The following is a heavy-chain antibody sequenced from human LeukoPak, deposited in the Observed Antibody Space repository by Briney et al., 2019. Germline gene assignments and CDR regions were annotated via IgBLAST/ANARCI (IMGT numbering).Heavy chain of an antibody. CDR3: ASLRGIVGATQFDY. V-gene: IGHV4-34*01. Sequence: SETLSLTCAVYGGSFSGYYWSWIPRPPGKGLERIGEINHSGSTNYNPSLKSRVTISVDTSKNQFSLRLSSVTAADTAVYYCASLRGIVGATQFDYWGQGTLVTVSS. J-gene: IGHJ4*02. CDR1: GGSFSGYY. CDR2: INHSGST. D-gene: IGHD1-26*01.